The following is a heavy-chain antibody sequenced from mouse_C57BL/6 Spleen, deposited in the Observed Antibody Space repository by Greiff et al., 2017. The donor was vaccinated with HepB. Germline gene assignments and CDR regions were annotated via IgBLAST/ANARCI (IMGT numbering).Heavy chain of an antibody. CDR1: GFTFSDYY. V-gene: IGHV5-16*01. J-gene: IGHJ1*03. CDR3: ARAPLWDWYFDV. Sequence: DVMLVESEGGLVQPGSSMKLSCTASGFTFSDYYMAWVRQVPEKGLEWVANINYDGSSTYYLDSLKSRFIISRDNAKNILYLQMSSLKSEDTATYYCARAPLWDWYFDVWGIGTTVTVSS. D-gene: IGHD6-2*01. CDR2: INYDGSST.